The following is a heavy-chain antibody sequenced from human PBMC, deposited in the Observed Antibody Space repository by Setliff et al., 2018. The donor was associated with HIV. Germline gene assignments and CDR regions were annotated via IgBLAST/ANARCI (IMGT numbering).Heavy chain of an antibody. CDR2: INAGNGNT. D-gene: IGHD6-13*01. J-gene: IGHJ4*02. CDR1: GYTFTSYV. Sequence: ASVKVSCKASGYTFTSYVMHWVRQAPGQRLEWMGWINAGNGNTKYSQKFQGRVTFTRDTSASTAYMELSNLRSEDTAIYYCLRRATAAEVFDYWGQGTLVTVSS. CDR3: LRRATAAEVFDY. V-gene: IGHV1-3*01.